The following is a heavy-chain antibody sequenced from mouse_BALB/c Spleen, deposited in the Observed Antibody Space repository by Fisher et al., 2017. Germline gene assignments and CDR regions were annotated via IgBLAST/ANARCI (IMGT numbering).Heavy chain of an antibody. Sequence: KFKGKATFTADTSSNTAYMQLSSPTSEDSAVYYCAREERVTTFFDVWGAGTTVTVS. CDR3: AREERVTTFFDV. J-gene: IGHJ1*01. D-gene: IGHD2-3*01. V-gene: IGHV1-9*01.